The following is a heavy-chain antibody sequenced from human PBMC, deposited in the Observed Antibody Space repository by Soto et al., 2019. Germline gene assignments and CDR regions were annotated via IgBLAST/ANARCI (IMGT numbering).Heavy chain of an antibody. CDR3: ARAGAQYCSGGSCYPDAFDI. CDR1: GDSVSINSGA. Sequence: SQTLSLTCAISGDSVSINSGAWNWIRQSPSRGLEWLGRTYYRSKWYNDYAVSVKSRITINPDTSKNQFSLQLNSVTPEDTAVYYCARAGAQYCSGGSCYPDAFDIWGQGTMVTVSS. V-gene: IGHV6-1*01. CDR2: TYYRSKWYN. D-gene: IGHD2-15*01. J-gene: IGHJ3*02.